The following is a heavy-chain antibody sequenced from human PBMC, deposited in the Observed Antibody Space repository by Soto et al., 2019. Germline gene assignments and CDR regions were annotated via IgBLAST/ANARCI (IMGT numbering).Heavy chain of an antibody. J-gene: IGHJ4*02. CDR2: INPSGGST. D-gene: IGHD3-22*01. V-gene: IGHV1-46*01. CDR3: ARGYGENYYDSSGADFDY. Sequence: QVQLVQSGAEVKKPGASVKVSCKASGYTFTSYYMHWVRQAPGQGLEWMGIINPSGGSTSYAQKFKGRVTMTRDTSTSTVYMELSSLRSEDTAVYYCARGYGENYYDSSGADFDYWGQGTLVTVSS. CDR1: GYTFTSYY.